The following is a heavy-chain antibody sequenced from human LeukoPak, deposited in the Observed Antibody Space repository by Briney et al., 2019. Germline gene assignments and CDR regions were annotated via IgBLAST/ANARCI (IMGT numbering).Heavy chain of an antibody. CDR3: VKDNPVCHV. CDR2: IRNDGSDT. Sequence: PGGSLGLSCTASGFNFSDNGMHWARQAPGKGLEWVAFIRNDGSDTYYADSVKGRFTISRDNAKNTLYLQMNSLTTEDTAVYYCVKDNPVCHVWGKGTTVAVSS. J-gene: IGHJ6*04. CDR1: GFNFSDNG. V-gene: IGHV3-30*02. D-gene: IGHD2-2*01.